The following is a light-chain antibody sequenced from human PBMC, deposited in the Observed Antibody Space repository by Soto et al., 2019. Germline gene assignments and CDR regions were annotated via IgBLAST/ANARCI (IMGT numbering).Light chain of an antibody. J-gene: IGLJ2*01. CDR2: EVY. Sequence: QSALTQPASVSGSPGQSITISCTGTTSDVGGYNYVSWYQQLPGNAPKLIIYEVYHRPSGVSNRFSGSKSGSTASLTISRLQGEDEAHYYCSSYTAISSLDIVFGGGTKVTVL. CDR3: SSYTAISSLDIV. V-gene: IGLV2-14*01. CDR1: TSDVGGYNY.